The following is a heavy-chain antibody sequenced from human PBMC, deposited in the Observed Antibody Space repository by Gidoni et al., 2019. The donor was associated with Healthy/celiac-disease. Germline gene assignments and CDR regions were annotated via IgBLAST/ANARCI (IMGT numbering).Heavy chain of an antibody. Sequence: EVQLVESGGGLVKPGGSLRLSCAASGLTFSTYSMNWVRQAPGKGLEWVSSSSRSSSYIYYAGSVKGRFTISRDNAKNSLYLQMNRLRAEDTAVYYCARDRKTYYYDSSGYYRAFDIWGQGTMVTVSS. CDR2: SSRSSSYI. D-gene: IGHD3-22*01. V-gene: IGHV3-21*01. J-gene: IGHJ3*02. CDR1: GLTFSTYS. CDR3: ARDRKTYYYDSSGYYRAFDI.